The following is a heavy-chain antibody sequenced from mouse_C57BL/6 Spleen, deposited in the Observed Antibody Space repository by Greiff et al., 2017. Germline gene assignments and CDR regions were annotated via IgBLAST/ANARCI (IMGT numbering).Heavy chain of an antibody. D-gene: IGHD2-3*01. CDR1: GYTFTSYW. J-gene: IGHJ1*03. V-gene: IGHV1-61*01. CDR3: ARRGWLLRDWYFDV. Sequence: QVQLQQPGAELVRPGSSVKLSCKASGYTFTSYWMDWVKQRPGQGLEWIGNIYPSDSETHYNQKFKDKATLTVDKSSSTAYMQLSSLTSEDSAVYDCARRGWLLRDWYFDVWGTGTTVTVSS. CDR2: IYPSDSET.